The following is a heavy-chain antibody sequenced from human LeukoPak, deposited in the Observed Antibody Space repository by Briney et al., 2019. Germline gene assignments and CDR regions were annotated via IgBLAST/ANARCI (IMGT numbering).Heavy chain of an antibody. Sequence: GASVTVSCKASGYTFTSYYMHWVRQAPGQGLEWMGIINPSGGSTSYAQKFQGRVTMTRDTSTSTVYMELSSLRSEDTAVYYCARDHRGVGRGGYVFGYWGQGTLVTVSS. V-gene: IGHV1-46*01. D-gene: IGHD5-12*01. CDR3: ARDHRGVGRGGYVFGY. CDR1: GYTFTSYY. J-gene: IGHJ4*02. CDR2: INPSGGST.